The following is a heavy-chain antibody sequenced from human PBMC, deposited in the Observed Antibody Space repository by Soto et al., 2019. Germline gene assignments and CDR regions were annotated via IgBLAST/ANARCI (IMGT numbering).Heavy chain of an antibody. J-gene: IGHJ4*02. D-gene: IGHD6-13*01. CDR2: IYYSGTS. Sequence: LSLTCTVSGGSISSGGYYWSWIRQHPGKGLEWIGYIYYSGTSYYNPSLQNRVTMSVDTSTNQFSLKLSSVTAADTAVYYCARRGISAIGIYFFDYWGQGTLVTVSS. CDR3: ARRGISAIGIYFFDY. CDR1: GGSISSGGYY. V-gene: IGHV4-31*03.